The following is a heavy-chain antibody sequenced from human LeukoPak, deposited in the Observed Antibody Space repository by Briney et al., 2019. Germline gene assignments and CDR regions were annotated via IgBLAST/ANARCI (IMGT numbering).Heavy chain of an antibody. CDR2: IIPIFGTA. CDR3: ARLMTTVVTDYYFDY. J-gene: IGHJ4*02. D-gene: IGHD4-23*01. V-gene: IGHV1-69*13. Sequence: ASVKVSFKASGGTFSIYAISWVRQAPGQGLEWMGGIIPIFGTANYAQKFQGRVTITADESTSTAYMELSSLRSEDTAVYYCARLMTTVVTDYYFDYWGQGTLVTVSS. CDR1: GGTFSIYA.